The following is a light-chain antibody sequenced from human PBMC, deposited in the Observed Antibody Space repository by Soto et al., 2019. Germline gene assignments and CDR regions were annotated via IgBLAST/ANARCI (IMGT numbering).Light chain of an antibody. V-gene: IGLV2-23*01. CDR1: SSVVGSYNL. CDR2: EGS. Sequence: QSALTQPASVSGSPGQSITISSPGTSSVVGSYNLVSWYQQHTGKAPKLMIYEGSNRPLGVSNRFSGSKSGNTASLTISGLQAEDEADYYCCSYAGDSAYVFGTGTKVTVL. J-gene: IGLJ1*01. CDR3: CSYAGDSAYV.